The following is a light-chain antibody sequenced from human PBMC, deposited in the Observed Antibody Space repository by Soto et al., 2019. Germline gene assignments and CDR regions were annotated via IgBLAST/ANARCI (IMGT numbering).Light chain of an antibody. CDR2: GAS. CDR3: QLRSNWRWT. CDR1: QSVSSY. Sequence: EIVLTQSPATLSLSPGERATLSCRASQSVSSYLAWYQQKPGQAPGLLIHGASNRATGIPGRFSGSGSGTDFTLTISSLEPEDFAVYYCQLRSNWRWTFGQGTKVEIK. V-gene: IGKV3-11*01. J-gene: IGKJ1*01.